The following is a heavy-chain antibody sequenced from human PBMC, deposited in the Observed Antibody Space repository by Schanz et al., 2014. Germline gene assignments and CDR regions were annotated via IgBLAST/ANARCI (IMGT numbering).Heavy chain of an antibody. J-gene: IGHJ4*02. CDR1: GFIFSSYN. CDR3: AKEGSIYWDRSVDY. Sequence: EVQLVESGGGLVKPGGSLRLSCVASGFIFSSYNMNWVRQSPGKGLEWVSALSGGGDRIYYADSVKGRFTITRDNTKDTLYLQMNSLRPEDTAVYYCAKEGSIYWDRSVDYWGQGTLVTVSS. CDR2: LSGGGDRI. V-gene: IGHV3-23*04. D-gene: IGHD1-26*01.